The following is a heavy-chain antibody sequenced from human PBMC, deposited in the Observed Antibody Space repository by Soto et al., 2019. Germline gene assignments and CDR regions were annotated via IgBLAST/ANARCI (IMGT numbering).Heavy chain of an antibody. Sequence: ASVKVSCKASGYTFTGYYMHWVRQAPGQGLEWMGWINPNSGGTNYAQKFQGWVTMTRDTSISTAYMELSRLRSDDTAVYYCARGWGRGRPEEGPVGSYDAFDIWGQGTMVTVSS. CDR3: ARGWGRGRPEEGPVGSYDAFDI. CDR2: INPNSGGT. D-gene: IGHD3-10*01. J-gene: IGHJ3*02. CDR1: GYTFTGYY. V-gene: IGHV1-2*04.